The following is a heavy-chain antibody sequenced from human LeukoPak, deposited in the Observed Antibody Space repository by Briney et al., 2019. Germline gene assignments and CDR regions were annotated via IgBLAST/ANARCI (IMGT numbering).Heavy chain of an antibody. CDR3: ARVGFYASSRYYPDY. J-gene: IGHJ4*02. CDR1: GFTFSSYW. Sequence: GGSLRLSCAASGFTFSSYWMTWVRQAPGKGLEWVANIKQDGNEKYYVDSVKGRFTISGDNAKNSLYLQMNSLRGEDTAVYYCARVGFYASSRYYPDYWGQGTLVTVSS. D-gene: IGHD2-8*01. CDR2: IKQDGNEK. V-gene: IGHV3-7*01.